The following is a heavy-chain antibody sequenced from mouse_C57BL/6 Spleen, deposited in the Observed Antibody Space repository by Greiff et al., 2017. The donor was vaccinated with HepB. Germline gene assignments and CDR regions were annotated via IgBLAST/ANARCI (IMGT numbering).Heavy chain of an antibody. Sequence: QLQQSGAELVMPGASVKLSCKASGYTFTSYWMHWVKQRPGQGLEWIGEIDPSDSYTNYNQKFKGKSTLTVDKSSSTAYMQLSSLTSEDSAVYYCARRGDGYYDYWGQGTTLTVSS. CDR2: IDPSDSYT. CDR3: ARRGDGYYDY. CDR1: GYTFTSYW. V-gene: IGHV1-69*01. J-gene: IGHJ2*01. D-gene: IGHD2-3*01.